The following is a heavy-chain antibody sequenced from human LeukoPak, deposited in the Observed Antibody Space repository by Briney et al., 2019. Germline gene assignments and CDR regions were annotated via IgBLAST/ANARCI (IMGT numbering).Heavy chain of an antibody. V-gene: IGHV3-23*01. CDR1: GFTLTSYA. D-gene: IGHD6-19*01. Sequence: GGSLRLSCAASGFTLTSYAMRWVRQAPGKGLEWVSHFLYCPGYTYYADSVEGRSTISRDNPKHPLHLQMISLRAADTAVYYCARGYSAAWYDFDSWGQGTLVTVSS. CDR2: FLYCPGYT. J-gene: IGHJ4*02. CDR3: ARGYSAAWYDFDS.